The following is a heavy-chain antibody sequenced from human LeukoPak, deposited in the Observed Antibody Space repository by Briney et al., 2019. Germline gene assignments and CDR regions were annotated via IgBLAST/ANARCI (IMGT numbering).Heavy chain of an antibody. V-gene: IGHV3-64*01. D-gene: IGHD6-19*01. Sequence: GGSLRLSCAASGFTFSNYDMHWVRQAPGTGLEYVSAISDNRGSTYYSNSVKGRFTISRDNSKNTLYLQMGSLRPEDMAVYYCARAGSSGWYDPWGQGTLVTVSS. CDR3: ARAGSSGWYDP. J-gene: IGHJ5*02. CDR2: ISDNRGST. CDR1: GFTFSNYD.